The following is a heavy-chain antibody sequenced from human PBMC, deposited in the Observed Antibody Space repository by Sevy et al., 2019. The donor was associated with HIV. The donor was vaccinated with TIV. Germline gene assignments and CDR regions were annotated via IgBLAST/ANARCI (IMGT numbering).Heavy chain of an antibody. CDR2: IWYDGSNK. CDR3: ARDRGYYGSGSIAIDYYYGMDV. CDR1: GFTFSSYG. J-gene: IGHJ6*02. V-gene: IGHV3-33*01. Sequence: GGSLRLSCAASGFTFSSYGMHWVRQAPGKGLEWVAVIWYDGSNKYYADSVKGRFTISRDNSKNTLYLQMNSLRAEDTAVYYCARDRGYYGSGSIAIDYYYGMDVWGQGTTVTVSS. D-gene: IGHD3-10*01.